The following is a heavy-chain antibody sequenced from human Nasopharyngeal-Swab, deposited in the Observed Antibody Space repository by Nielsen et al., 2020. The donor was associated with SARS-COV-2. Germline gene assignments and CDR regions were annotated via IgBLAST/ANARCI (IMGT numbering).Heavy chain of an antibody. D-gene: IGHD3-3*01. J-gene: IGHJ3*02. V-gene: IGHV4-31*03. CDR2: IYYSGST. CDR3: ARASSSITIFGVVNPVDAFDI. Sequence: SETLSLTCTVSGGSISSGGYYWSWIRQHPGKGLEWIGYIYYSGSTYSNPSLKRRVTISVDTSKNQFSLKLSSVTAADTAVYYCARASSSITIFGVVNPVDAFDIWGQGTMVTVSS. CDR1: GGSISSGGYY.